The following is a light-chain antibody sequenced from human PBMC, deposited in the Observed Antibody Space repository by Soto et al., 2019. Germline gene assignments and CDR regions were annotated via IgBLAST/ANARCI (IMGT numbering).Light chain of an antibody. Sequence: DIQRTQSPSILSASVGDRVTITCRACQSIGSWVAWYQQKPGRAPNLLIHKASHLESGVPSRFSGSGSGTEFTLTISSLQPGDFATYYCQHYNSYPWTFGQGTKVDI. CDR1: QSIGSW. V-gene: IGKV1-5*03. CDR3: QHYNSYPWT. CDR2: KAS. J-gene: IGKJ1*01.